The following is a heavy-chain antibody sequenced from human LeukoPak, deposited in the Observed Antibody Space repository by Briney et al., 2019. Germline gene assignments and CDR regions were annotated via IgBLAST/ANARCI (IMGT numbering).Heavy chain of an antibody. D-gene: IGHD3-10*01. CDR3: ARVGEQLPLDY. CDR1: GFTVSSNY. J-gene: IGHJ4*02. CDR2: IYSGGST. V-gene: IGHV3-53*01. Sequence: GGSLRLSCAASGFTVSSNYMSWVRQAPGKGLEWVSVIYSGGSTYYADSVKGRFTISRDNSKNTLYLQMNSLRAEDTAVYYCARVGEQLPLDYWGQGTLVTVSS.